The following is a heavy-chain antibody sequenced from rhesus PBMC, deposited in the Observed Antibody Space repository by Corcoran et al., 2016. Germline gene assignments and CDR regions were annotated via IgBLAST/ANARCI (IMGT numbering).Heavy chain of an antibody. D-gene: IGHD6-25*01. V-gene: IGHV4-93*01. CDR1: GCSISHSNW. J-gene: IGHJ5-1*01. CDR3: ASPSGVAAHFDV. Sequence: QVQLQESGPAVVKPSETLSLTCAVSGCSISHSNWWSWIRQSPGKGLEWIGGIYGLGGTTEYNPALKSRVTISKDTSKNQFSLKLTSVTAADTAVYYCASPSGVAAHFDVWGPGVLVTVSS. CDR2: IYGLGGTT.